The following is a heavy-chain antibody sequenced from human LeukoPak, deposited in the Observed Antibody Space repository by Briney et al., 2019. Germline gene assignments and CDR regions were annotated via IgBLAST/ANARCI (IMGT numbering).Heavy chain of an antibody. J-gene: IGHJ4*01. CDR3: AKGRGRAPITGDYFDS. Sequence: GGSLRLSCVASGFTFARNVMSWVRQAPGKGLEWVSSISAPGGSTYYADSVKGRFTISRDNSENTLSLQMNSLRAGDTAVYYCAKGRGRAPITGDYFDSWGHGTLVTVSS. D-gene: IGHD3-10*01. CDR2: ISAPGGST. CDR1: GFTFARNV. V-gene: IGHV3-23*01.